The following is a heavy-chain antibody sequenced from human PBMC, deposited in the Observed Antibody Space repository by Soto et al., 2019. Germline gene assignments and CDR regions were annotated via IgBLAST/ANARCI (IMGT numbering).Heavy chain of an antibody. D-gene: IGHD2-8*01. J-gene: IGHJ5*02. CDR3: VCHLANSWFDP. Sequence: PSQTLSLTCAISGDSVSSSSVTWNWIRQSPSRGLEWLGRTYYRSKWYNDYAESVKSRITINPDTSKNQFSLHLNSVTPEDTAVYFFVCHLANSWFDPWGQGTLVTVSS. CDR1: GDSVSSSSVT. CDR2: TYYRSKWYN. V-gene: IGHV6-1*01.